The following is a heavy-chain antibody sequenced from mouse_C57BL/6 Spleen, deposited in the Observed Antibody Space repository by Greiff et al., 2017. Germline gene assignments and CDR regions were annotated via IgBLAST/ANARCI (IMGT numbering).Heavy chain of an antibody. CDR3: AREESYYYGSSYGY. CDR2: IDPSDSET. CDR1: GYTFTSYW. V-gene: IGHV1-52*01. D-gene: IGHD1-1*01. Sequence: QVQLKQPGAELVRPGSSVKLSCKASGYTFTSYWMHWVKQRPIQGLEWIGNIDPSDSETHYNQKFKDKATLTVDKSSSTAYMQLSSLTSEDSAVYDCAREESYYYGSSYGYWGQGTTLTVSS. J-gene: IGHJ2*01.